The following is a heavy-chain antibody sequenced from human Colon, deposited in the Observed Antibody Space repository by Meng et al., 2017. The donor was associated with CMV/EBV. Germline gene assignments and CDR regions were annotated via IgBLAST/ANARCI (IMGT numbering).Heavy chain of an antibody. CDR3: ARSPLPAALNWFDP. V-gene: IGHV1-69*13. CDR2: LIPIFGTS. J-gene: IGHJ5*02. CDR1: GGPFNSNA. D-gene: IGHD2-2*01. Sequence: SVKVSCKMSGGPFNSNAISWVRQAPGQGLEWMGGLIPIFGTSKYAQKFQGRVTITADASTTTMYMELTSLTSDDTAVYYCARSPLPAALNWFDPWGQGTLVTVSS.